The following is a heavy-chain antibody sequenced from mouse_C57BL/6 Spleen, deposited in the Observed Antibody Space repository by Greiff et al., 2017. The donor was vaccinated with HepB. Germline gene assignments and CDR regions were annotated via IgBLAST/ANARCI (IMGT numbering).Heavy chain of an antibody. D-gene: IGHD2-3*01. CDR1: GFNIKDDY. CDR2: IDPENGDT. CDR3: TTFYEDYFAY. V-gene: IGHV14-4*01. J-gene: IGHJ2*01. Sequence: EVQLQQSGAELVRPGASVKLSCTASGFNIKDDYMHWVKQRPEQGLEWIGLIDPENGDTEYASKFQGKATITADTSSKTAYMPLSSLTSEDTAVYYCTTFYEDYFAYWGQGTTLTVSS.